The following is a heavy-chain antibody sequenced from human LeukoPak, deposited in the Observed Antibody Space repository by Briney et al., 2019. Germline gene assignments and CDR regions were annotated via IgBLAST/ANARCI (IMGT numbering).Heavy chain of an antibody. Sequence: GGSLRLSCAASGLTFSSYWMSWVRQAPGKGLEWVANIKQDGSEKYYVNSVKGRFTISRDNAKNSLYLQVNSLRAEDTAVYYCARVLGIAARPRYAFDIWGQGTMVTVSS. V-gene: IGHV3-7*01. CDR3: ARVLGIAARPRYAFDI. D-gene: IGHD6-6*01. J-gene: IGHJ3*02. CDR2: IKQDGSEK. CDR1: GLTFSSYW.